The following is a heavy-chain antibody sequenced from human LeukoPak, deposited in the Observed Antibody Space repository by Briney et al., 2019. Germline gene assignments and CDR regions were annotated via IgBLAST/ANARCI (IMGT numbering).Heavy chain of an antibody. CDR1: GFTFSNYA. CDR2: ISGSGSST. J-gene: IGHJ6*02. V-gene: IGHV3-23*01. D-gene: IGHD3-10*01. CDR3: TTGSGSYFRTPKNYYYYGMDV. Sequence: PGGSLRLSCAASGFTFSNYAMTWVRQAPGKGLEWVSGISGSGSSTYYADSVKGRFTISRDNSKNTLYLQMNSLRPEDTAVYYGTTGSGSYFRTPKNYYYYGMDVWGQGTTVTVSS.